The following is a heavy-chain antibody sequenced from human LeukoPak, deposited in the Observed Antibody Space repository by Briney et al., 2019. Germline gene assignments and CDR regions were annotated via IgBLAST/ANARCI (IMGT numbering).Heavy chain of an antibody. CDR2: IIPIFGTA. CDR3: ARRIAAAGTIWGAFDI. J-gene: IGHJ3*02. Sequence: GASVKVSCKASGYTFTSYAMNWVRQAPGQGLEWMGGIIPIFGTANYAQKFQGRVTITADESTSTAYMELSSLRSEDTAVYYCARRIAAAGTIWGAFDIWGQGTMVTVSS. V-gene: IGHV1-69*13. D-gene: IGHD6-13*01. CDR1: GYTFTSYA.